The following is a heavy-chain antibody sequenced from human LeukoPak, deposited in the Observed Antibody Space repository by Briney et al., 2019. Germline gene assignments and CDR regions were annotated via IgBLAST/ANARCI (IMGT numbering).Heavy chain of an antibody. V-gene: IGHV3-9*01. Sequence: PGRSLRLSCAASGFPFDDYAMHWVRQAPGKGLEWVSGVSWNSGSTGYADSVKGRFTISRDNAKNSLYLQMNSLRAEDTAVYYCATALDYGDSRDYWGQGTLVTVSS. CDR3: ATALDYGDSRDY. J-gene: IGHJ4*02. CDR1: GFPFDDYA. CDR2: VSWNSGST. D-gene: IGHD4-17*01.